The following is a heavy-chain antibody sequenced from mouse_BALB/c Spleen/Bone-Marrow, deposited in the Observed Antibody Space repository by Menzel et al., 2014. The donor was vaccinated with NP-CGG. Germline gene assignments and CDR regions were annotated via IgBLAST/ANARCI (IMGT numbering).Heavy chain of an antibody. J-gene: IGHJ4*01. D-gene: IGHD1-1*01. CDR3: ARQITTVDYAMDY. CDR1: GYTFXSYW. Sequence: QVQLQHSGAELAKPGASVKMSCKASGYTFXSYWMHWVKQRPGQGLEWIGYINPSTGYTEYNQKFKDKATLTADKSSSTAYMQLSSLTSEDSAVYYCARQITTVDYAMDYWGQGTSVTVSS. V-gene: IGHV1-7*01. CDR2: INPSTGYT.